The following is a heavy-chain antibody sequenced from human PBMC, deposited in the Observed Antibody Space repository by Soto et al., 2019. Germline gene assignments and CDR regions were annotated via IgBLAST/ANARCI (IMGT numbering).Heavy chain of an antibody. CDR3: ASGEGFSSGWYRY. D-gene: IGHD6-19*01. CDR1: GGSFSGYY. Sequence: SETLSLTCAVYGGSFSGYYWSWIRQPPGKGLEWIGEINHSGSTNYNPSLKSRVTISVDTSKNQFSLKLSSVTAADTAVYYCASGEGFSSGWYRYWGQGTLVTVSS. V-gene: IGHV4-34*01. J-gene: IGHJ4*02. CDR2: INHSGST.